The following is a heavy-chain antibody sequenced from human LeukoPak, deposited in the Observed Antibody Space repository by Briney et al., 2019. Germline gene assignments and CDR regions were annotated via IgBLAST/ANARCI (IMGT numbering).Heavy chain of an antibody. J-gene: IGHJ4*02. Sequence: SETLSLTCAVYGGSFSGYYWSWIRQPPGKGLEWIGEINHSGNTNYNPSLKSRVSMSVDTSKNQFSLKLSSVTAADTAVYYCAKYSSGWYTDYWGQGTLVTVSS. CDR1: GGSFSGYY. D-gene: IGHD6-19*01. CDR2: INHSGNT. V-gene: IGHV4-34*10. CDR3: AKYSSGWYTDY.